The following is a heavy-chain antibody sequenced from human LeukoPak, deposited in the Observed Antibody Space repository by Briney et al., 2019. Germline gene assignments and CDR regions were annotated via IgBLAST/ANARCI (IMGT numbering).Heavy chain of an antibody. J-gene: IGHJ4*02. CDR1: GGSISSGSYY. Sequence: PSETLSLTCTVSGGSISSGSYYWSWIRQPAGEGLEWIGRIYTSGSTNYNPSLKSRVTISVDTSKNQFSLKLSSVTAADTAVYYCARGSGSYSYWGQGTLVTVSS. CDR2: IYTSGST. CDR3: ARGSGSYSY. D-gene: IGHD1-26*01. V-gene: IGHV4-61*02.